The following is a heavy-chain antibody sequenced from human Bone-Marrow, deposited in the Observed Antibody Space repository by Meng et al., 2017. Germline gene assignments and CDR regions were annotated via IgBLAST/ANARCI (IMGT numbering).Heavy chain of an antibody. CDR3: ARDPPSLHGGFDI. Sequence: SQTRSLTCAISGDSVSSNTAAWSWIRQSPSRGLEWLGRTYYRSKWYYEYGTSVKSRISINSDTSKNQLSLQLNSVTPEDTAIYYCARDPPSLHGGFDIWGQGTRVTGSS. V-gene: IGHV6-1*01. CDR2: TYYRSKWYY. J-gene: IGHJ3*02. CDR1: GDSVSSNTAA. D-gene: IGHD4-23*01.